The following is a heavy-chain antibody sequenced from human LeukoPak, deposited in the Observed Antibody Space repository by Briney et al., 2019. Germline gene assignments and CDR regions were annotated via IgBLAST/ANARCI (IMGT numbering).Heavy chain of an antibody. Sequence: PSETLSLTCTVSGVSISSYYWSWIRQPPGKGLEWIAYISDIGSINYNPSLKGRVTIPLDTSKNQFSLKLSSVTAADTAVYYCAGHHPRNTVDFWGQGTLVTVSS. V-gene: IGHV4-59*08. CDR1: GVSISSYY. J-gene: IGHJ4*02. D-gene: IGHD2/OR15-2a*01. CDR3: AGHHPRNTVDF. CDR2: ISDIGSI.